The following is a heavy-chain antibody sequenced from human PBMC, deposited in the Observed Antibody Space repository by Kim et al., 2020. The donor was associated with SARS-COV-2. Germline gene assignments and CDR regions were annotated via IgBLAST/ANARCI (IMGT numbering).Heavy chain of an antibody. CDR2: ITGRDDST. J-gene: IGHJ4*02. CDR3: AKLISN. D-gene: IGHD2-8*01. CDR1: GFSFSSSS. V-gene: IGHV3-23*01. Sequence: GGSLRLSCAASGFSFSSSSMSWVRRAPGKGLEWVSTITGRDDSTFYADSVEGRFTISRDNSKNMLFLQMNSLRPEDTAVYYCAKLISNWGQGILVTVSS.